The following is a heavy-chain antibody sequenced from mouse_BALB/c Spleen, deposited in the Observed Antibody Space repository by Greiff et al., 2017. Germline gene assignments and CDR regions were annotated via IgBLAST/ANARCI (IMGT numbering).Heavy chain of an antibody. V-gene: IGHV3-2*02. D-gene: IGHD2-14*01. Sequence: VQLQQSGPGLVKPSQSLSLTCTVTGYSITSDYAWNWIRQFPGNQLEWMGYISYSGSTSYNPSLKSRISITRDTSKNQFFLQLNSVTTEDTATYYCASLYRYEAWFAYWGQGTLVTVSA. CDR1: GYSITSDYA. J-gene: IGHJ3*01. CDR3: ASLYRYEAWFAY. CDR2: ISYSGST.